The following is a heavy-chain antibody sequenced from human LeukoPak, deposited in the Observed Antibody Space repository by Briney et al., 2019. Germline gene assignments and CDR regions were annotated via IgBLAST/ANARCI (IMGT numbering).Heavy chain of an antibody. CDR3: TTGQQYYYDSSGRYYLDY. D-gene: IGHD3-22*01. J-gene: IGHJ4*02. CDR2: LRSSGGST. V-gene: IGHV3-23*01. Sequence: PRVSLRLSCAASGFTFSSYAMSWVRQDPGKGLEWVAALRSSGGSTYYPDSVKGRFTISRDNSKNTLYLQMNSLKTEDTAVYYCTTGQQYYYDSSGRYYLDYWGQGTLVTVSS. CDR1: GFTFSSYA.